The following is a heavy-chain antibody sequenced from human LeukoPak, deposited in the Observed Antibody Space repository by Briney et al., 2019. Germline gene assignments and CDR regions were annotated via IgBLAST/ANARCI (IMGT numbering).Heavy chain of an antibody. D-gene: IGHD3-10*01. J-gene: IGHJ4*02. V-gene: IGHV3-74*01. CDR2: INRDGSGT. CDR1: GFTFSSHW. Sequence: PGGSLRLSCAASGFTFSSHWMHWVRQAPGKGLVWVSRINRDGSGTSYADSVKGRFTISRDNAKNTLYLQMNNLRAEDTAVYYCAKVRLVRGVMLPDCDYWGQGTLVTVSS. CDR3: AKVRLVRGVMLPDCDY.